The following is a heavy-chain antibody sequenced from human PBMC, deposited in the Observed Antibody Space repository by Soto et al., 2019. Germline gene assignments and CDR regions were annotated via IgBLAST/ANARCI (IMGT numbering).Heavy chain of an antibody. V-gene: IGHV3-74*01. CDR1: GFTFSSYW. CDR2: INSDGSST. CDR3: ARWGYSSGAFDI. J-gene: IGHJ3*02. D-gene: IGHD6-25*01. Sequence: GGSLRLSCAASGFTFSSYWMHWVRQAPGKGLVWVSRINSDGSSTSYADSVKGRFTISRDNAKNTLYLQMNSLRAEDTAVYYCARWGYSSGAFDIWGQGTMVTVSS.